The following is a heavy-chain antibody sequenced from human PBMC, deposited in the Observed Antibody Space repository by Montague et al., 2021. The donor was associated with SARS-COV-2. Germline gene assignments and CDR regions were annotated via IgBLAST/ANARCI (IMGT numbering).Heavy chain of an antibody. J-gene: IGHJ3*01. CDR1: GGSINSTTYY. D-gene: IGHD5-18*01. V-gene: IGHV4-39*01. Sequence: SETLSLTCTVSGGSINSTTYYWAWNRQPPGKELVWIGSVYYTGSNYYYPSLQSRGTMSVDTSKKQFSLKLSSVTAADTGVYYCARHFPSGYTFGLGAFDLWGQGTMVTVSS. CDR3: ARHFPSGYTFGLGAFDL. CDR2: VYYTGSN.